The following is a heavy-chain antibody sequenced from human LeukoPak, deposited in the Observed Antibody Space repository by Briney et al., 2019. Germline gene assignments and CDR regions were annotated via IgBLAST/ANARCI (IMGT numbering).Heavy chain of an antibody. Sequence: GGSLRLSCEASGFTFSGYSMNWVRQAPGKGLEWVSYISESSSHTYNADSVKGRFTISRDNAKNSLYLQMNSLRAEDTAVYYCAIHPTPPIKDYWGQGTLVTVSS. CDR2: ISESSSHT. J-gene: IGHJ4*02. V-gene: IGHV3-21*04. CDR1: GFTFSGYS. D-gene: IGHD4-17*01. CDR3: AIHPTPPIKDY.